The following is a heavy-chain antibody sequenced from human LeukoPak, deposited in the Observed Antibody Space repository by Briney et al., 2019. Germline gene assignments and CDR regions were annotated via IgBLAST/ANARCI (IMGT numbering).Heavy chain of an antibody. D-gene: IGHD3-10*01. Sequence: VSVKVSCKPSGYSFTGYYMHWVRQAPGQGLEWMGWINPNSGGTNYAQKFQDRVTMTRDTSISTAYMELSRLRSDDTAVYYCARDLEVRGVLYYFDYWGQGTLVTVSS. J-gene: IGHJ4*02. CDR3: ARDLEVRGVLYYFDY. CDR1: GYSFTGYY. CDR2: INPNSGGT. V-gene: IGHV1-2*02.